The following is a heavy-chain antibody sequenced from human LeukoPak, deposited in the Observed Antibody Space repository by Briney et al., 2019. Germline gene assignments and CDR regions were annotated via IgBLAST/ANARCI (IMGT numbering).Heavy chain of an antibody. J-gene: IGHJ3*02. CDR1: GVPISSHY. Sequence: SETLSLTCTVSGVPISSHYWSWLRQPPGKGLEWIGYIYYSGSTNYNPSLKSRVTISVDTSKNQFSLKLSSVTAADTAVYYCARHPYDILTGYAVDNAFDIWGQGTMVTVSS. CDR2: IYYSGST. CDR3: ARHPYDILTGYAVDNAFDI. V-gene: IGHV4-59*11. D-gene: IGHD3-9*01.